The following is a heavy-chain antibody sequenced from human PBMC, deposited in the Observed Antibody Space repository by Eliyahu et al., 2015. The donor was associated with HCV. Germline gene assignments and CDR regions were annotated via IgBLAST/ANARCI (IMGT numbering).Heavy chain of an antibody. D-gene: IGHD1-26*01. Sequence: QVQLQESGPGLVKPSETVSLTCSVSGGSLTNSFWSWIRQSPGKGLLEWIGYIYYGGTTSNPPPHRRVTLSVDTSKNQFSLKLRSVTSADTAVYYCARGGYVKSYDTIDYWGPGTLVTVSS. J-gene: IGHJ4*02. CDR3: ARGGYVKSYDTIDY. CDR2: IYYGGTT. CDR1: GGSLTNSF. V-gene: IGHV4-59*01.